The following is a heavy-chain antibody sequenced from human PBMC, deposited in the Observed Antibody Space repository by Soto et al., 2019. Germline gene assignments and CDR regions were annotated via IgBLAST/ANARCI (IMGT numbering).Heavy chain of an antibody. CDR3: ARGLGEGDAFDY. V-gene: IGHV4-31*01. CDR2: IYYSGST. D-gene: IGHD3-16*01. CDR1: GGSISSGGYY. Sequence: QVQLQESGPGLVKPSQTLSLTCTVSGGSISSGGYYWSWIRQEPGKGLGWIGNIYYSGSTYYNPSLKSQVTISVDTSKNQFTLKLSSVTAADTSVYYCARGLGEGDAFDYWGQGTLVTVSS. J-gene: IGHJ4*02.